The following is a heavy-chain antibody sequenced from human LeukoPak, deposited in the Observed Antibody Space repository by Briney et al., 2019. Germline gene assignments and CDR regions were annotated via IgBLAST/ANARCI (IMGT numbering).Heavy chain of an antibody. V-gene: IGHV1-8*03. D-gene: IGHD3-10*01. CDR1: GYTFTSYD. J-gene: IGHJ6*03. Sequence: ASVKVSCKASGYTFTSYDINWVRQATGQGLEWMGWMNPNSGNTGYAQKFQGRVTITRNTSISTAYMELSSLRSEDTAVYYCARAPNYGSGSYYNGYYYMDVWGKGTTVTVSS. CDR3: ARAPNYGSGSYYNGYYYMDV. CDR2: MNPNSGNT.